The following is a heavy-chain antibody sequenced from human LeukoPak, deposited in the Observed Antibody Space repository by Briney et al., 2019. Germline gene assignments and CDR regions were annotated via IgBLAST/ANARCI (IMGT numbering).Heavy chain of an antibody. CDR3: ARVEGSGSLYRPPNAFDI. J-gene: IGHJ3*02. CDR2: ISWDGGST. V-gene: IGHV3-43*01. CDR1: GFTFDDYT. D-gene: IGHD3-10*01. Sequence: GGSLRLSCAASGFTFDDYTMHWVRQAPGKGLEWVSLISWDGGSTYYADSVKGRFTISRDNSKNTLYLQMNSLRAEDTAVYYCARVEGSGSLYRPPNAFDIWGQGTMVPVSS.